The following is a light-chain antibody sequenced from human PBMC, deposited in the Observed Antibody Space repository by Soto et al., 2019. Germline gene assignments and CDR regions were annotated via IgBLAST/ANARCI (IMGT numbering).Light chain of an antibody. CDR1: ERVAGN. Sequence: EIVMTQSPATLSVSPGERAVLSCRATERVAGNLAWYQHKPGQAPRLLIYDASNRATGVPTRFSGSGSGTDFTLTISSLEPEDFAVYYCQQRNKWPPVTFGGGTKVDIK. V-gene: IGKV3-11*01. CDR3: QQRNKWPPVT. J-gene: IGKJ4*01. CDR2: DAS.